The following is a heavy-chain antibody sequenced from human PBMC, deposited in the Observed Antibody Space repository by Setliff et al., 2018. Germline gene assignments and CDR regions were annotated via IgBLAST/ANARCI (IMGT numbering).Heavy chain of an antibody. CDR1: GGSFSGYY. J-gene: IGHJ4*02. CDR3: ASIALTEPSYYDYVWGSYRFFHYFDY. D-gene: IGHD3-16*02. CDR2: INHSGDT. Sequence: SETLSLTCAVYGGSFSGYYWSWIRQPPGKGLEWIGEINHSGDTNYNPSLKSRVTISVDTSKNQFSLKLSSVTAADTAVYYCASIALTEPSYYDYVWGSYRFFHYFDYWGQGTLVTVSS. V-gene: IGHV4-34*01.